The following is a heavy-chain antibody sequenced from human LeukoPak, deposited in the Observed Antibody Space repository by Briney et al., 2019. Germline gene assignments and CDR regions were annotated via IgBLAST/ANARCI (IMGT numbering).Heavy chain of an antibody. CDR2: IYYSGRS. CDR1: GGPIIDDHYY. CDR3: ARQRGQAGDPVGY. D-gene: IGHD2-21*02. J-gene: IGHJ4*02. Sequence: PSETLSLTCTVSGGPIIDDHYYWGWIRQPPGKGLEWIGTIYYSGRSYHNPSLTSRVTMSADTSKNQFSLRLNSVTAADTAVYYCARQRGQAGDPVGYWGQGTLVTVSS. V-gene: IGHV4-39*07.